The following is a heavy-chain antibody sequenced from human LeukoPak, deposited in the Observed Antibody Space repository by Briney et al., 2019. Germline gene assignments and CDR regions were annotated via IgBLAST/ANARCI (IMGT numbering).Heavy chain of an antibody. J-gene: IGHJ3*02. Sequence: GESLKISCKGSGYSFTSYWIGWVRQMPGKGLESMGIIYPGDSDTRYSPSFQGQVTISADKSISTAYLQWSSLKASDTAMYYCALKSYITIFGVVTRGDAFDIWGQGTMVTVSS. CDR2: IYPGDSDT. CDR3: ALKSYITIFGVVTRGDAFDI. D-gene: IGHD3-3*01. CDR1: GYSFTSYW. V-gene: IGHV5-51*01.